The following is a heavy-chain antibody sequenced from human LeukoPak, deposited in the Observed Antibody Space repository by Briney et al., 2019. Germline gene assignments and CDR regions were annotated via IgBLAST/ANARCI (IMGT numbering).Heavy chain of an antibody. V-gene: IGHV3-23*01. CDR1: GFTFSSYG. D-gene: IGHD3-10*01. J-gene: IGHJ3*02. Sequence: GGSLRLSCAASGFTFSSYGMSWVRQAPGKGLEWVSAISGSGGSTYYADSVKGRFTISRDNAKNSLYLQMNSLRAEDTAVYYCARDLGRVGSGGSGAFDIWGQGTMVTVSS. CDR3: ARDLGRVGSGGSGAFDI. CDR2: ISGSGGST.